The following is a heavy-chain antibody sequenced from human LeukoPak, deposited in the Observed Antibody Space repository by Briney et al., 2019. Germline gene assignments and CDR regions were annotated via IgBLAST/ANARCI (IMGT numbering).Heavy chain of an antibody. CDR3: ARAWGLVMVRGVKGFDY. CDR2: INHSGST. V-gene: IGHV4-34*01. Sequence: PSETLSLTCAVYGGSFSGYYWSWIRQPPGKGLEWIGEINHSGSTNYNPSLKSRVTISVDTSKNQFSLKLSSVTAADTAVYYCARAWGLVMVRGVKGFDYWGQGTLVTVSS. D-gene: IGHD3-10*01. CDR1: GGSFSGYY. J-gene: IGHJ4*02.